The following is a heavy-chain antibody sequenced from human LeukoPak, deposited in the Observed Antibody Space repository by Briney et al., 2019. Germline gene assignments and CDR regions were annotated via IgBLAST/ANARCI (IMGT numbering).Heavy chain of an antibody. CDR3: ARGEKGSSSGSINY. V-gene: IGHV4-61*02. CDR1: GGSINSGTYY. CDR2: MYTSGST. J-gene: IGHJ4*02. Sequence: TLSLTCTVSGGSINSGTYYWSWLRQPAGKGLEWIGRMYTSGSTNYNPSLESRVTISVDTSKNQFSLKLSSVTAADTAVYYCARGEKGSSSGSINYWGQGTLVTVSS. D-gene: IGHD6-6*01.